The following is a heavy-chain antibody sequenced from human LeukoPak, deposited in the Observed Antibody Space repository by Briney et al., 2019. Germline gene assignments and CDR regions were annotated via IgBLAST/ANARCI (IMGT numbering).Heavy chain of an antibody. CDR2: IYHSGST. CDR3: ARELWFGESNPPHYYYYYMDV. J-gene: IGHJ6*03. V-gene: IGHV4-38-2*02. D-gene: IGHD3-10*01. Sequence: PSETLSLTCTVSGYSISSGYYWGWIRQPPGKGLEWIGSIYHSGSTYYNPSLKSRVTISVDTSKNQFSLKLSSVTAADTAVYYCARELWFGESNPPHYYYYYMDVWGKGTTVTVSS. CDR1: GYSISSGYY.